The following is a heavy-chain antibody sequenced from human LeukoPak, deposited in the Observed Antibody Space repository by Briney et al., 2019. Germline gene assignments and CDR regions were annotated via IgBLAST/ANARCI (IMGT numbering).Heavy chain of an antibody. V-gene: IGHV3-30*18. J-gene: IGHJ6*02. CDR2: ISYDGSNK. D-gene: IGHD6-19*01. CDR1: GFTFSSYG. Sequence: PGGSLRLSCAASGFTFSSYGMHWVRQAPGKGLEWVAVISYDGSNKYYADSMKGRFTISRDNSKNTLYLQMNSLRAEDTAVYYCAKEDTQQWLPLGGMDVWGQGTTVTVSS. CDR3: AKEDTQQWLPLGGMDV.